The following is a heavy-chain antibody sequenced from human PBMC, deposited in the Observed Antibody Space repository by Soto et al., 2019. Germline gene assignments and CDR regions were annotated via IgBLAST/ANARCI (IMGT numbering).Heavy chain of an antibody. Sequence: LSLTCTVSGGSISSGGYYWNWIRQHPGKGLEWIGYTYYSGNTYYNPSLNSRVTISADTSKNQFSLKLSTVTATPTAVYESARLSTSGWPIEYWGQGTLVTVSS. CDR2: TYYSGNT. V-gene: IGHV4-31*03. CDR1: GGSISSGGYY. D-gene: IGHD6-19*01. J-gene: IGHJ4*02. CDR3: ARLSTSGWPIEY.